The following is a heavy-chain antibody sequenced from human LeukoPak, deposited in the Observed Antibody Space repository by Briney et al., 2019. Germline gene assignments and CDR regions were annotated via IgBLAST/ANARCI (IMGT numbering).Heavy chain of an antibody. Sequence: SETLSLTCTVSGGSISSGSYYWSWIRQPAGKGLEWIGRIYTSGSTNYNPSLKSRVTISVDTSKNQFSLKLSSVTAADTAVYYCARVGGDSSGHPSDYWGQGTLVTVSS. D-gene: IGHD3-22*01. J-gene: IGHJ4*02. V-gene: IGHV4-61*02. CDR1: GGSISSGSYY. CDR2: IYTSGST. CDR3: ARVGGDSSGHPSDY.